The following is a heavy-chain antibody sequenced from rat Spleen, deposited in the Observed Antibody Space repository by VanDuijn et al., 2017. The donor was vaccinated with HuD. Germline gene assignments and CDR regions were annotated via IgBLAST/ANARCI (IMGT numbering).Heavy chain of an antibody. J-gene: IGHJ2*01. Sequence: EVKLVESGGGLVQPGRSLKLSCEASGFTFRNFDMAWVRQAPTKGLEWVATISSGGDSTDYRDSVKGRFTMSRDNAKSTLSLQMDSLRSGDTATCYCERRDYISNTGIFWGQGVMVTVSS. CDR3: ERRDYISNTGIF. V-gene: IGHV5-25*01. CDR2: ISSGGDST. D-gene: IGHD4-1*01. CDR1: GFTFRNFD.